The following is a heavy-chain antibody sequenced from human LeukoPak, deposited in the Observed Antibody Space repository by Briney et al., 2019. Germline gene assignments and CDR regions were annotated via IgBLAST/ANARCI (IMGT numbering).Heavy chain of an antibody. Sequence: GGSLRLSCAASGFIVSSNYMSWVRQAPGKGLEWVSVIYSGGSTYYADSVKGRFTISRDNSKNTLYLQMNSLRAEDTAVYYCARDRPWDGAFDSWGQGTMVTVSS. CDR3: ARDRPWDGAFDS. D-gene: IGHD1-26*01. CDR1: GFIVSSNY. CDR2: IYSGGST. V-gene: IGHV3-53*01. J-gene: IGHJ3*02.